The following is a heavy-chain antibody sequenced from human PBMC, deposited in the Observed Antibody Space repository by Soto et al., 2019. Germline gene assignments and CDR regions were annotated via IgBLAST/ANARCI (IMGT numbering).Heavy chain of an antibody. CDR1: GYTFTNYG. Sequence: QVQLVQSGAEVKKPGASVKVSCKASGYTFTNYGISWVRQAPGQGPEWMGWISGYNGNTKYAQKFQGRVSMTTDTSTSTAYMELRILRSDDTAVYYCARGGSSWSAEYYQYWGQGTLVIVSS. CDR2: ISGYNGNT. D-gene: IGHD6-13*01. V-gene: IGHV1-18*01. J-gene: IGHJ1*01. CDR3: ARGGSSWSAEYYQY.